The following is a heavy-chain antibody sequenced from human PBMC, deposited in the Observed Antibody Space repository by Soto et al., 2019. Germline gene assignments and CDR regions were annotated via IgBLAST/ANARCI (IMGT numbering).Heavy chain of an antibody. CDR2: VYHSGST. CDR1: GGSIRVTSSF. Sequence: SETLSLTCTVSGGSIRVTSSFWGWIRQPPGKGLEWIASVYHSGSTYYNPSLKSRVAVSVDTSNNQFSLTLTSVTAADTAVYFCARDYGWFDPWGQGTRVTVYS. D-gene: IGHD3-10*01. CDR3: ARDYGWFDP. J-gene: IGHJ5*02. V-gene: IGHV4-39*01.